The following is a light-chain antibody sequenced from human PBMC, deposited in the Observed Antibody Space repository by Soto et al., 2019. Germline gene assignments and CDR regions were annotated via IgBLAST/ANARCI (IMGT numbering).Light chain of an antibody. J-gene: IGLJ2*01. CDR3: AAWDDSLNGRV. V-gene: IGLV1-44*01. CDR1: SSNIGSNT. Sequence: QSVLTQPPSASGTPGQRVTISCSGSSSNIGSNTVNWYQQLPGTAPKLLIYSNNQRPSGVPDRFSGSKSGTSASLAISGLQPEDEADSYCAAWDDSLNGRVFGGGTKLTVL. CDR2: SNN.